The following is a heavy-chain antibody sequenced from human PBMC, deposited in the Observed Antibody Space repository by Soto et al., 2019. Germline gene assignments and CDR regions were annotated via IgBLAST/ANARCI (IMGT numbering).Heavy chain of an antibody. CDR1: GYTFTTYG. CDR3: ARGEDPEPYSSSWYPFDF. V-gene: IGHV1-18*01. Sequence: ASVKVSCKASGYTFTTYGISGVRHAPGQGLEWMGWISAYNGNTTYAQKLQGRVTMTTDTSTSTAYMELRSLRSDDTAVYYCARGEDPEPYSSSWYPFDFSGQGTLVTVSS. J-gene: IGHJ4*02. D-gene: IGHD6-13*01. CDR2: ISAYNGNT.